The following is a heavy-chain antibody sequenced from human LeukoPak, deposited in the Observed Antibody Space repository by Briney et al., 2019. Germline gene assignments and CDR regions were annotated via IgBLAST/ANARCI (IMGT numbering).Heavy chain of an antibody. CDR3: ARARGFMGSYYGYFDY. CDR1: GYTFTGYY. D-gene: IGHD1-26*01. Sequence: ASVKVSCKASGYTFTGYYMHWVRQAPGQGLEWMGWINPNSGGTNYAQKFQGWVTMTRDTSISTAYMELSRLRSDDTAVYYCARARGFMGSYYGYFDYWGQGTLVTDSS. J-gene: IGHJ4*02. CDR2: INPNSGGT. V-gene: IGHV1-2*04.